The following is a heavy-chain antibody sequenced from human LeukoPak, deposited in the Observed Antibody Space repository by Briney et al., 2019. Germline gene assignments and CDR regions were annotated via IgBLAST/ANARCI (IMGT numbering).Heavy chain of an antibody. CDR1: GGSISSYY. Sequence: SETLSLTCTVSGGSISSYYWSWLRQPPRKGLEWVGYIYYSGSTNYNPSLKSRVTISVDTSKNQFSLKLSSVTAADTAVYYCARRDSSSWWSYFDYWGQGTLVTVSS. J-gene: IGHJ4*02. CDR3: ARRDSSSWWSYFDY. D-gene: IGHD6-13*01. CDR2: IYYSGST. V-gene: IGHV4-59*01.